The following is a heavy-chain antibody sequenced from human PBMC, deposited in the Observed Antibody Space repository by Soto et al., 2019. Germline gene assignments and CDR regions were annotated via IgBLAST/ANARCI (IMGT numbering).Heavy chain of an antibody. V-gene: IGHV1-18*04. J-gene: IGHJ4*02. CDR2: ISAYNGNT. Sequence: GASVKVSCKASGYTFTSYGISWVRQAPGQGLEWMGWISAYNGNTNYAQKLQGRDTMTTDTSTSTAYMELRSLRADDTAVYYCARDQGGQSGNFIFDHWGQGALVTVSS. D-gene: IGHD1-26*01. CDR3: ARDQGGQSGNFIFDH. CDR1: GYTFTSYG.